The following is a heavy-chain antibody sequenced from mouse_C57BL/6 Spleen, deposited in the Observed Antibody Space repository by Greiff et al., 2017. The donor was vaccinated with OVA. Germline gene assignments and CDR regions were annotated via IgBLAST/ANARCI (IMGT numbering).Heavy chain of an antibody. J-gene: IGHJ4*01. V-gene: IGHV1-22*01. CDR3: AKTPITTVVATDYYAMDY. CDR1: GYTFTDYN. Sequence: EVQLQQSGPELVKPGASVKMSCKASGYTFTDYNMHWVKQSHGKSLEWIGYINPNNGGTSYNQKFKGKATLTVNKSSSTAYMELRSLTSEDSAVYYCAKTPITTVVATDYYAMDYWGQGTSVTVSS. CDR2: INPNNGGT. D-gene: IGHD1-1*01.